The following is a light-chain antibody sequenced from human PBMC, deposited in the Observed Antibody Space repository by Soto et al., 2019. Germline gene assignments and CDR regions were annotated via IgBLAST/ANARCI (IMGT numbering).Light chain of an antibody. V-gene: IGKV1-27*01. CDR3: QKYNSALIFT. J-gene: IGKJ3*01. CDR2: AAS. CDR1: QGISNY. Sequence: DIQMTQSPSSLSASVGDRVTITCRASQGISNYLAWYQQKPGKVPKLLIYAASTLQSGVPSRFSGSGSGTDFTITISSLQPEDVATYYCQKYNSALIFTFGPGTKVDIK.